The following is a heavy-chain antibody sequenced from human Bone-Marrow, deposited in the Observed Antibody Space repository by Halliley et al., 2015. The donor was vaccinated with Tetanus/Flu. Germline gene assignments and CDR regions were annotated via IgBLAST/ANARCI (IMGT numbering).Heavy chain of an antibody. Sequence: LEGIGYIYFSGSTNYNPSFQSRVSMSVDTSKNQFSLKLTSVTAADTAVYYCARELRKSGFDYWGQGTLVTVSS. D-gene: IGHD2-8*02. CDR3: ARELRKSGFDY. J-gene: IGHJ4*02. CDR2: IYFSGST. V-gene: IGHV4-59*01.